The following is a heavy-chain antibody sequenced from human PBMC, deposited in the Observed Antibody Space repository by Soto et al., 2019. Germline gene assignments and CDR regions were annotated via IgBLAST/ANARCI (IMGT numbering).Heavy chain of an antibody. CDR2: IRSNGGST. V-gene: IGHV3-64D*08. D-gene: IGHD3-10*01. J-gene: IGHJ4*02. CDR1: GFTFSSYA. Sequence: GGSLRLSCSASGFTFSSYAMHWVRQAPGKGLEYVSAIRSNGGSTNYGDSVKGRITISRDNSKNTLYLQMSSLRAEDTAVYYCVSSYGSGSYYPDYWGQGTLVTVSS. CDR3: VSSYGSGSYYPDY.